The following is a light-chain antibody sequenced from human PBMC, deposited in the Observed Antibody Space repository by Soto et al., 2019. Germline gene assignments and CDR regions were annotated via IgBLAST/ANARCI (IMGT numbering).Light chain of an antibody. V-gene: IGLV2-8*01. CDR1: SSDIGGYNS. Sequence: QSALTQSPSASGSPGQSVTISCTGTSSDIGGYNSVSWYQQHPGKAPKVMIYDVSKRPSGVPDRFSGSKSGNTASLTVSALQADDEADYYCSSYTDRKNLVFGTATKLTV. CDR2: DVS. J-gene: IGLJ1*01. CDR3: SSYTDRKNLV.